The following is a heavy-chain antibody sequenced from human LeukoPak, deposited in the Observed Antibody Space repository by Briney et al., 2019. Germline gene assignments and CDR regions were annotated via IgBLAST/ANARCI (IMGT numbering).Heavy chain of an antibody. D-gene: IGHD2-2*01. V-gene: IGHV3-7*01. J-gene: IGHJ4*02. Sequence: GGSLRLSCAASGFTFSSYWMSWVRQAPGKGLEWVANIKQEGSEKYYVDSVKGRFTISRDNAKNSLYLQMNSLRAEDTAVYYCARADSKYQLLWGHFDYWGQGTLVAVSS. CDR2: IKQEGSEK. CDR1: GFTFSSYW. CDR3: ARADSKYQLLWGHFDY.